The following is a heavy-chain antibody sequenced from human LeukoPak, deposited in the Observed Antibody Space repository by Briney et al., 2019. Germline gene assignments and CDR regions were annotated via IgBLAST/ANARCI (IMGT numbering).Heavy chain of an antibody. CDR3: ARSRGYSGYDLNFDY. CDR2: ISAYNGNT. CDR1: GYTFTSYG. J-gene: IGHJ4*02. V-gene: IGHV1-18*01. D-gene: IGHD5-12*01. Sequence: ASVKVSCKASGYTFTSYGISWVRQAPGQGLEWMGWISAYNGNTNYAQKLQGRATMTTDTSTSTAYMELRSLRSDDTAVYYCARSRGYSGYDLNFDYWGQGTLVTVSS.